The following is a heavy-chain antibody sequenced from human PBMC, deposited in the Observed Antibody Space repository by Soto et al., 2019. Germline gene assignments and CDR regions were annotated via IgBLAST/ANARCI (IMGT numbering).Heavy chain of an antibody. J-gene: IGHJ4*02. D-gene: IGHD5-12*01. V-gene: IGHV4-31*03. CDR1: GGSISSGGYY. CDR3: ARQDGYNWGYYFDY. Sequence: SETLSLTCTVSGGSISSGGYYWSWIRQHQGKDLEWIGYIYYSWSTNYNPSLKSRVTISVDTSKNQFSLKLSSVTAADSAVYYCARQDGYNWGYYFDYWGQGTLVTVSS. CDR2: IYYSWST.